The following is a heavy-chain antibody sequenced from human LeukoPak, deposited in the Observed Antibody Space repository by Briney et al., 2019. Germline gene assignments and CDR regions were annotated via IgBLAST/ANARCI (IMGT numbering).Heavy chain of an antibody. Sequence: PSQTLSLTCTVSGGSISSGGYYWSWIRQHPGKGLEWIGYIYYSGSTYYNPSLKSRVTISVDTSKNQFSLKLNSVTAADTAVYYCARGNPYKVLLRPQSNWFDPWGQGTLVTVSS. D-gene: IGHD2-15*01. CDR1: GGSISSGGYY. V-gene: IGHV4-31*03. J-gene: IGHJ5*02. CDR2: IYYSGST. CDR3: ARGNPYKVLLRPQSNWFDP.